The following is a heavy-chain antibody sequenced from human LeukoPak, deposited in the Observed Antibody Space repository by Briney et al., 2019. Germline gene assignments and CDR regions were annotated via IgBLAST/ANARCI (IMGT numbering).Heavy chain of an antibody. CDR1: GYTFTSYG. CDR2: INPNSGGT. V-gene: IGHV1-2*02. CDR3: ARTSPYSSSSVWPGWFDP. Sequence: ASVKVSCKASGYTFTSYGISWVRQAPGQGLEWMGWINPNSGGTNYAQKFQGRVTMTRDTSISTAYMELSRLRSDDTAVYYCARTSPYSSSSVWPGWFDPWGQGTLVTVSS. D-gene: IGHD6-6*01. J-gene: IGHJ5*02.